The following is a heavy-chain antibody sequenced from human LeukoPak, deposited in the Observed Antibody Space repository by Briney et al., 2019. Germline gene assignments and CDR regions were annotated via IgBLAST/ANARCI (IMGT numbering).Heavy chain of an antibody. J-gene: IGHJ4*02. CDR2: MYYTGNT. CDR3: ASTTYGDYQNEFDY. CDR1: GDSVTSGIYY. V-gene: IGHV4-39*07. D-gene: IGHD4-17*01. Sequence: SETLSLTCAVSGDSVTSGIYYWGWIRQPPGEGLEWIGSMYYTGNTYYNPSLKSRVTISVDTSKNQFSLKLSSVTAADTAVYYCASTTYGDYQNEFDYWGQGTLVTVSS.